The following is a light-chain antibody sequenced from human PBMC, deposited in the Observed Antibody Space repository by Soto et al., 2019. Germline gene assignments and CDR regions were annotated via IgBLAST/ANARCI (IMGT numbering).Light chain of an antibody. CDR1: SSDVGRYDF. J-gene: IGLJ1*01. CDR3: SSYAGSNNYV. CDR2: EVS. V-gene: IGLV2-8*01. Sequence: QSALTQPPSASGSPGQSVTISCTGTSSDVGRYDFVSWYQQHPGKAPKLMIHEVSKRPSGVPDRFSGSKSGNTASLTVSGLQAEDEADYYCSSYAGSNNYVFGTGTKLTVL.